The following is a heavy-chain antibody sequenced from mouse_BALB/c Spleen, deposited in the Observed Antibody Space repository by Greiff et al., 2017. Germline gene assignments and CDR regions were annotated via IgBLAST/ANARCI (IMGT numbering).Heavy chain of an antibody. CDR1: GYTFTDYA. D-gene: IGHD1-1*01. V-gene: IGHV1S137*01. J-gene: IGHJ2*01. CDR2: ISTYYGDA. CDR3: ARGYGSSYVFDY. Sequence: VQLQESGAELVRPGVSVKISCKGSGYTFTDYAMHWVKQSHAKSLEWIGVISTYYGDASYNQKFKGKATMTVDKSSSTAYMELARLTSEDSAIYYCARGYGSSYVFDYWGQGTTLTVSS.